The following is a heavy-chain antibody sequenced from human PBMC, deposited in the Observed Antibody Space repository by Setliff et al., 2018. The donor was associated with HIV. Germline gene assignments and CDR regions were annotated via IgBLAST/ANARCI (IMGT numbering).Heavy chain of an antibody. D-gene: IGHD3-10*01. V-gene: IGHV4-4*08. CDR1: GDSSSNDY. J-gene: IGHJ4*02. CDR3: ARNTRAGDFDY. Sequence: NPSETLSLTCTVSGDSSSNDYWTWVRQPPGKGLEWIGNIHTSGSTYYNPSLKSRVTISVDTSKNQFSLRLTSVTAADTAVYYCARNTRAGDFDYWGQGTLVTVSS. CDR2: IHTSGST.